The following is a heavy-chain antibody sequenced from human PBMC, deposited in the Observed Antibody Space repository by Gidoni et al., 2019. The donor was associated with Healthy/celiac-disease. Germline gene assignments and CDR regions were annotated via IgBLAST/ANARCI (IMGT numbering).Heavy chain of an antibody. CDR2: IYYSGST. Sequence: QVQLQESGPGRVKPSQTLSLTRTVSGGSISSGGYYWSWIRQHPGKGLEWIGYIYYSGSTYCNPSLKSRVTISVDTSKNQFSLKLSSVTAADTAVYYCARDGPTIFGVVTIWGQGTLVTVSS. D-gene: IGHD3-3*01. CDR1: GGSISSGGYY. CDR3: ARDGPTIFGVVTI. V-gene: IGHV4-31*03. J-gene: IGHJ4*02.